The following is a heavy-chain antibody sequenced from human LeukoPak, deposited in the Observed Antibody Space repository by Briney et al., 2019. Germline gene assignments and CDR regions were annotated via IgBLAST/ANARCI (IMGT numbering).Heavy chain of an antibody. D-gene: IGHD3-10*01. Sequence: SETLSLTCTVSGGSISSYYWSWIRQPAGKGLEWIGRIYTSGSTNYNPSLKSRVTMSVDTSKNQFSLKLSSVTAADTAVYYCARGKREIIYYYYYYMDVWGKGTTVTVSS. CDR3: ARGKREIIYYYYYYMDV. J-gene: IGHJ6*03. CDR2: IYTSGST. CDR1: GGSISSYY. V-gene: IGHV4-4*07.